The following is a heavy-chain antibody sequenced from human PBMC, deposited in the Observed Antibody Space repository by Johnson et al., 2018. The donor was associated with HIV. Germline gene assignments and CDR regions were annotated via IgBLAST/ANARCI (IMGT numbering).Heavy chain of an antibody. V-gene: IGHV3-49*03. Sequence: VQLVESGGGLVQPGRSLTLSCKASGLSFGDYVMTWIRQAPGKGLEWVGFIRSKAYGETTEYAASVKGRFTISRDDSKSIAFLQMDSLKTEDTAMYYCTGGRDLRAFDIWGQGTMVTVSS. D-gene: IGHD2-21*02. J-gene: IGHJ3*02. CDR1: GLSFGDYV. CDR3: TGGRDLRAFDI. CDR2: IRSKAYGETT.